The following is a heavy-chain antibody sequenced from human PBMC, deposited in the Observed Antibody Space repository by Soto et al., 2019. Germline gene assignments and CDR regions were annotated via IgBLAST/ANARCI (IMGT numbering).Heavy chain of an antibody. D-gene: IGHD1-1*01. Sequence: QVYLVQSGGGVVQPGRSLRLSCAASGFTFRSYGMHWVRQAPGKGLEWVAVIWFDGSEKYYADSVKGRFTISRDNSNTALFLQMDYLRAEDTAMYHCARYNSGHSDYWGQGIPVTVSS. CDR3: ARYNSGHSDY. CDR1: GFTFRSYG. V-gene: IGHV3-33*01. CDR2: IWFDGSEK. J-gene: IGHJ4*02.